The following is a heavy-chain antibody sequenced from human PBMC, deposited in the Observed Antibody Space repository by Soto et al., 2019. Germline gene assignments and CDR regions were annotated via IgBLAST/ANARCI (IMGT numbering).Heavy chain of an antibody. CDR3: ARDILLGYCGGDCYTFDY. CDR1: GYTFTGYY. V-gene: IGHV1-2*02. D-gene: IGHD2-21*02. CDR2: INPNSGGT. Sequence: XSVKGSCKASGYTFTGYYMHWVRQAPVQGLEWMGWINPNSGGTNYAQKFQGRVTMTRDTSISTAYMELSRLRSDDTAVYYCARDILLGYCGGDCYTFDYWGQGTLVTVAS. J-gene: IGHJ4*02.